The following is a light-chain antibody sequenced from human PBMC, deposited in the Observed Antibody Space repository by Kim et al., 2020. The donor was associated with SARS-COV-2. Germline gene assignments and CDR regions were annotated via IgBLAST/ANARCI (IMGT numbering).Light chain of an antibody. Sequence: AIRMTQSPSSLSASTGDRVTITCRASQDITGFLAWYQQVPGRAPRLLIYAASTLQSGVPSRFSGSGSGTNFTLTIDCLQSEDFATYYCQHYYTYPYTFGQGTKVDIK. V-gene: IGKV1-8*01. CDR1: QDITGF. CDR3: QHYYTYPYT. CDR2: AAS. J-gene: IGKJ2*01.